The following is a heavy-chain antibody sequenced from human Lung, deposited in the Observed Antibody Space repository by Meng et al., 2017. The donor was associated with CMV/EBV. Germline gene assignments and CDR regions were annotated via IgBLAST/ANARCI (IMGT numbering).Heavy chain of an antibody. J-gene: IGHJ4*02. CDR1: GYTLTDYY. Sequence: QVQLVQSGAAVKKPXXSVKVSCKASGYTLTDYYIHCVRQAPGQWLEWMGWINPSDDTNYAQNFQGRVTMTRDMSINTVYMELSRLTSDDTAVYYCARSSGWSRFDQWGQGTLVTVSS. CDR3: ARSSGWSRFDQ. CDR2: INPSDDT. D-gene: IGHD6-19*01. V-gene: IGHV1-2*02.